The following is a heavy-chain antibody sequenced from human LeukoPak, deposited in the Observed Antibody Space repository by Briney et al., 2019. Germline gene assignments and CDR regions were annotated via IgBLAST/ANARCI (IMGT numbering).Heavy chain of an antibody. CDR2: VSVSGGST. D-gene: IGHD6-19*01. Sequence: GGSLRLSCTASGFTFSNYVMSRVRQAPGKGLEWVSAVSVSGGSTYYADSVKGRFTISRDNSKNTLYLQMNSLRAEDTAVYYCAKGIAVAGTFDYWGQGALVTVSS. CDR1: GFTFSNYV. CDR3: AKGIAVAGTFDY. J-gene: IGHJ4*02. V-gene: IGHV3-23*01.